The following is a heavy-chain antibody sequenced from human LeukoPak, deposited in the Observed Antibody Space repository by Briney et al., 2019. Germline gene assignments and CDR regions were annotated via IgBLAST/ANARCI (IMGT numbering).Heavy chain of an antibody. CDR2: IYSGGST. CDR1: GFTFSRNG. V-gene: IGHV3-66*01. J-gene: IGHJ4*02. CDR3: AKDLEYCSGGSCYGTFDY. D-gene: IGHD2-15*01. Sequence: GGSLRLSCAASGFTFSRNGMTWVRQAPGKGLEWVSLIYSGGSTYYADSVKGRFTISRDNSKNTLYLQMNSLRAEDTAVYYCAKDLEYCSGGSCYGTFDYWGQGTLVTVSS.